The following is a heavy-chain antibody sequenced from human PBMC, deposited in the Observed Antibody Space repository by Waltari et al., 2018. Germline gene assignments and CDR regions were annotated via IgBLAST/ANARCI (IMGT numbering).Heavy chain of an antibody. CDR3: VRDGSGASFTFNY. V-gene: IGHV1-18*01. Sequence: QVHVVQSGAEVKTPGASVKVSWKASGYTFTSYSFTWVRQAPGQGVEWMGWSNTYNGNTNDAQKFQGRLTMTTDTSTTTAYMELRSLRSDDTAVYYCVRDGSGASFTFNYWGHGTLVTVSS. CDR1: GYTFTSYS. D-gene: IGHD1-26*01. CDR2: SNTYNGNT. J-gene: IGHJ4*01.